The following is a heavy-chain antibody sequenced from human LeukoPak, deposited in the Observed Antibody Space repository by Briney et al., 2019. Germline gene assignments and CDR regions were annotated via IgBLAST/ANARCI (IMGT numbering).Heavy chain of an antibody. CDR3: ARECSGGSCLDY. J-gene: IGHJ4*02. D-gene: IGHD2-15*01. V-gene: IGHV3-30*04. CDR1: GFSFSSYA. CDR2: MSFDGNYK. Sequence: PGGSLRLSCEASGFSFSSYAIHWVRQAPGRGLEWVAFMSFDGNYKYYADSVTGRFTISRDNSKNTLYLQMNSLRAEDTAVYYCARECSGGSCLDYWGQGTLVTVSS.